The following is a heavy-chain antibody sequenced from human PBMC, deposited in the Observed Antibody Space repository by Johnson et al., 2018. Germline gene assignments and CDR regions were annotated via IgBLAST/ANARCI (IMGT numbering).Heavy chain of an antibody. D-gene: IGHD1-26*01. V-gene: IGHV3-30*18. CDR1: GFTFSSYC. CDR2: ISYDGSNK. Sequence: QVQLVESGGGVVQPGRSLRLSCAASGFTFSSYCMHWVRQAPGKGLEWVAVISYDGSNKYYADSVKGRFTISRDNSKNTLYLQMNSLRAEDTAVYYCAKAGRDIVGATFDYWGQGTLVTVSS. J-gene: IGHJ4*02. CDR3: AKAGRDIVGATFDY.